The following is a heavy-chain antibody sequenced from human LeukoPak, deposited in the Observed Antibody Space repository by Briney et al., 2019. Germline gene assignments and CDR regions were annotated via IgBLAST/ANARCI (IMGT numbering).Heavy chain of an antibody. J-gene: IGHJ4*02. CDR2: LGSTGST. CDR3: ATVRYASAWYLFDH. V-gene: IGHV3-23*01. D-gene: IGHD6-13*01. Sequence: PGGSLRLSCAASGVAFRTSVMSWVRQAPGKRLEWVSSLGSTGSTYYIDSVKGRFSISRDYSQNTLYLEMNSLRAEDTATYFCATVRYASAWYLFDHWGRGTLVAVSS. CDR1: GVAFRTSV.